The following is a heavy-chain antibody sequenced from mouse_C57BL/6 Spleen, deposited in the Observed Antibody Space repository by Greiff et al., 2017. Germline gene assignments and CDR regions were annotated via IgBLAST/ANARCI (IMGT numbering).Heavy chain of an antibody. Sequence: QVQLQQPGAELVRPGTSVKLSCKASGYTFTSYWMHWVKQRPGQGLEWIGVIDPSDSYTNYNQKFKGKATLTVDTSSSTAYMQLSSLTSEDSAVYYCARSALITTDGNWGQGTTLTVSS. CDR1: GYTFTSYW. D-gene: IGHD1-1*01. J-gene: IGHJ2*01. CDR3: ARSALITTDGN. V-gene: IGHV1-59*01. CDR2: IDPSDSYT.